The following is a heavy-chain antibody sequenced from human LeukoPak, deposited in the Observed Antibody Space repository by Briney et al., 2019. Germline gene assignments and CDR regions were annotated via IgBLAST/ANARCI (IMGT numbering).Heavy chain of an antibody. CDR3: ARDGLRLGEKD. D-gene: IGHD3-16*01. Sequence: PSETLSLTCTVSGGSISSSSYYWGWIRQPPGKGLEWIGSIYYSGSTYYNPSLKSRVTISVDTSKNQFSLKLSSVTAADTAVYYCARDGLRLGEKDWGQGTLVTVSS. CDR1: GGSISSSSYY. V-gene: IGHV4-39*07. J-gene: IGHJ4*02. CDR2: IYYSGST.